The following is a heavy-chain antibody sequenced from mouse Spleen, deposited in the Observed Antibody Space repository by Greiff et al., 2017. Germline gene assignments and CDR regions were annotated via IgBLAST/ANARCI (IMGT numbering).Heavy chain of an antibody. Sequence: VQLQQPGAELVKPGASVKLSCKASGYTFTSYWMHWVKQRPGQGLEWIGMIHTNSGSTNYNEKFKSKATLTVDKSSSTAYMQLSSLTSEDSAVYYCARSDFAIALVFDVWGTGTTVTVSS. J-gene: IGHJ1*03. CDR3: ARSDFAIALVFDV. CDR1: GYTFTSYW. V-gene: IGHV1-64*01. CDR2: IHTNSGST.